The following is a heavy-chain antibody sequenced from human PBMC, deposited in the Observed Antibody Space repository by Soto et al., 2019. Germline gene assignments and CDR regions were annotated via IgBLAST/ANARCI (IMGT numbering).Heavy chain of an antibody. CDR2: IYYSGST. CDR3: ARHGEYSSSWYFDY. J-gene: IGHJ4*02. D-gene: IGHD6-13*01. CDR1: GGSISSYY. Sequence: QVQLQESGPGLVKPSETLSLTCTVSGGSISSYYWSWIRQPPGKGLAWIGYIYYSGSTNYNPSLKSRVALSVDTSKNQFSLKLSSVTAADTAVYYCARHGEYSSSWYFDYWGQGTLVTVSS. V-gene: IGHV4-59*08.